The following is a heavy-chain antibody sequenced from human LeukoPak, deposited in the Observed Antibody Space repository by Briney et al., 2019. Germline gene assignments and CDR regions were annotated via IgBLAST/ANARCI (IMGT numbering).Heavy chain of an antibody. CDR3: GRDHWATLSREYYFDY. Sequence: GGSLRLSCAASGFTFTSYGMHWVRQAPGKGLEWVAVIWYNGSSKYYAHTFKGRFTMSRDNSKNTLYLQMNSRRGEDTGVYYCGRDHWATLSREYYFDYWGQGTLVSVSS. J-gene: IGHJ4*02. CDR1: GFTFTSYG. V-gene: IGHV3-33*01. CDR2: IWYNGSSK. D-gene: IGHD5-12*01.